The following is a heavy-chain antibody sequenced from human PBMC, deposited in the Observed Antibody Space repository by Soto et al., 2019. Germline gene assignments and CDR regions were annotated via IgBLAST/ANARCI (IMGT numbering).Heavy chain of an antibody. J-gene: IGHJ4*02. D-gene: IGHD2-8*02. Sequence: SDTLSVTCTVSGGSISSYYWSWIRQPPGKGLEWIGYIYYSGITDYNPSLKSRVTISVDTSKSQFSLKLSSVTAADTAVYYCARGGGVYYFDYWGQGTLVTVS. V-gene: IGHV4-59*01. CDR2: IYYSGIT. CDR3: ARGGGVYYFDY. CDR1: GGSISSYY.